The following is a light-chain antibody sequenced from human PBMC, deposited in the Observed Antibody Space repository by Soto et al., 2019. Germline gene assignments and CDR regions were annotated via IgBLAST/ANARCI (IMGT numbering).Light chain of an antibody. V-gene: IGKV3-20*01. CDR1: QSLSSTY. CDR2: GAS. J-gene: IGKJ1*01. CDR3: QQYGPSLWT. Sequence: EIVLTQSPDTLSLSPGERATLSCRASQSLSSTYLAWYHQKPGQAPGLLIYGASSRASGVPDKFIASGSGTDFTLTISRLEPEDFAVYYCQQYGPSLWTFGQGTKVDIK.